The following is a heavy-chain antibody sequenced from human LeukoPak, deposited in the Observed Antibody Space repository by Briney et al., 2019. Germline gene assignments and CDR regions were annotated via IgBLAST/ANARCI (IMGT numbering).Heavy chain of an antibody. J-gene: IGHJ6*02. CDR1: GGTFSSYA. Sequence: GSSVKVSCKASGGTFSSYAISWVRQAPGQGLEWMGRIIPIFGIAHYAQKFQGRVTITADKSTSTAYMELSSLRSEDTAVYYCARSIAARHYYYYGMDVWGQGTTVTVSS. D-gene: IGHD6-6*01. CDR2: IIPIFGIA. CDR3: ARSIAARHYYYYGMDV. V-gene: IGHV1-69*04.